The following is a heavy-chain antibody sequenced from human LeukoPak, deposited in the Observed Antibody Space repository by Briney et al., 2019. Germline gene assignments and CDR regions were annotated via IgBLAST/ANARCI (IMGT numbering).Heavy chain of an antibody. J-gene: IGHJ4*02. D-gene: IGHD3-22*01. Sequence: GGSLRLSCAASGFTVSSNYMSWVRQAPGKGLEWVSVISGSGGNTYYADSVKGRFTISRDNSKNTLYLQMNSLRAEDTAVYYCAKRKGIYDSSGPSNGYFDYWGQGTLVTVSS. V-gene: IGHV3-23*01. CDR1: GFTVSSNY. CDR2: ISGSGGNT. CDR3: AKRKGIYDSSGPSNGYFDY.